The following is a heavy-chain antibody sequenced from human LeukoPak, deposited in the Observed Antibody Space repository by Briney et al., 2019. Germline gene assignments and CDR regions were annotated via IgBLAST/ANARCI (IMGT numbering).Heavy chain of an antibody. Sequence: PGGSLRLSCAASGFTFSDYYMGWIRQAPGKGLEWISYITNNGGAMFYADSLKGRLTIFRDNAKKSPYLQMNSLRPDDTALYYCARALADSRGYYLGFDYWGQGTPVTVSS. CDR1: GFTFSDYY. CDR3: ARALADSRGYYLGFDY. D-gene: IGHD3-22*01. V-gene: IGHV3-11*04. J-gene: IGHJ4*02. CDR2: ITNNGGAM.